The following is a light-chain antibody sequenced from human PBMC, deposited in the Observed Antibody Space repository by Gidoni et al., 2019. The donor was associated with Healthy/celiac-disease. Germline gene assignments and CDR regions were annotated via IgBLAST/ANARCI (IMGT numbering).Light chain of an antibody. V-gene: IGKV3-15*01. Sequence: EIVMTQSPATLSVSPGERATLSCRASQSVSSNLAWYQQKPGQAPRLPIYGASTRATGIPARFSGSGSGTEFTLTISSVQSEDFAVYYCQQYNNWQRTFGQGTKVEIK. CDR1: QSVSSN. CDR3: QQYNNWQRT. CDR2: GAS. J-gene: IGKJ1*01.